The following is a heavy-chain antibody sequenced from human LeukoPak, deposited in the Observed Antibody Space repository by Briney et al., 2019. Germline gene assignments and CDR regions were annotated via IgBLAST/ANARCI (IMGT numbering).Heavy chain of an antibody. V-gene: IGHV4-39*07. CDR3: ARAPVLWMATIMSRPGAFDI. Sequence: SETLSLTCTVSGGSISSRGYYWGWIRQPPGKGLEWIGSIYYSGSTYYNPSLKSRVTISVDTSKNQFSLKLSSVTAADTAVYYCARAPVLWMATIMSRPGAFDIWGQGTMVTVSS. J-gene: IGHJ3*02. D-gene: IGHD5-24*01. CDR1: GGSISSRGYY. CDR2: IYYSGST.